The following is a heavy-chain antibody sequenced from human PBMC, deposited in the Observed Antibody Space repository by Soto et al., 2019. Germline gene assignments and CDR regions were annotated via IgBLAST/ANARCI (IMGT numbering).Heavy chain of an antibody. CDR1: GYHFTSYA. D-gene: IGHD1-26*01. J-gene: IGHJ6*01. CDR3: ARAPGNYYYYSRYV. Sequence: ASVKVSCEASGYHFTSYAMHWVRKNPGQTLQWMGSINGANGNTKYSQKFQGRVTITRATSASTSYMALGSLRSEATDAYHGARAPGNYYYYSRYVWEQGTRVTAAS. V-gene: IGHV1-3*01. CDR2: INGANGNT.